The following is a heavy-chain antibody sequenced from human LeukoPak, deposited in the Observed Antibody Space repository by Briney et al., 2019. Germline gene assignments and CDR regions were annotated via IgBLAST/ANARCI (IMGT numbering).Heavy chain of an antibody. CDR1: RGSVSRSTYY. V-gene: IGHV4-39*01. CDR2: IYYSGST. CDR3: ASLNWPPGDFDY. Sequence: SETLSLTCTVSRGSVSRSTYYWGWIRQPPGKGLEWIGSIYYSGSTYYNPSLKSRVTISVDTSNNQFSLSLTSVTAADTAVYYCASLNWPPGDFDYWGQGTPVTVSS. J-gene: IGHJ4*02.